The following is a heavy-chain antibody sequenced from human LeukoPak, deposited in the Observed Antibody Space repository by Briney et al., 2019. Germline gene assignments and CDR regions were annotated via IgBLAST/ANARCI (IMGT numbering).Heavy chain of an antibody. CDR2: AYYTGDT. J-gene: IGHJ4*02. Sequence: KPPETLSLTCTVSGGSINSYYWSWIRQPPGKGLEWIGYAYYTGDTNYRPSLKSRVTISVDTSKNQFSLTLNSVTAADTAVYYCARGTVTTSLPFDYWGQGTLVTVSS. CDR3: ARGTVTTSLPFDY. D-gene: IGHD4-17*01. CDR1: GGSINSYY. V-gene: IGHV4-59*01.